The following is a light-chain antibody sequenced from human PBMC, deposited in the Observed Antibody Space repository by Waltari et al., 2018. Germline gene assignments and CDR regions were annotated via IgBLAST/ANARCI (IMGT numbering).Light chain of an antibody. CDR1: QSVLYSSNNKKY. J-gene: IGKJ2*01. V-gene: IGKV4-1*01. CDR3: QQYYTSPYT. Sequence: DIVMTQSPDSLAVSLGERATINCKSSQSVLYSSNNKKYLAWYQQKPGQPPKLLIYWASTWESGVPDRFSGSGSGTDFTLSISSLQAEDVAVYYCQQYYTSPYTFGQGTKLEIK. CDR2: WAS.